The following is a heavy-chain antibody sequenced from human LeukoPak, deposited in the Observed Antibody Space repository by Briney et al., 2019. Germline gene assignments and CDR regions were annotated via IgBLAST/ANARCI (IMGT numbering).Heavy chain of an antibody. J-gene: IGHJ4*02. Sequence: GGALRLSCAASGFTFSDYERNWGRQAPGKGRERGSYISSRGSAIYYANSVKGRFTISRDNAKNSLYLQMNSLRAEDTAVYYCARDRSCSSTSCSPPGDFDYWGQGTLVTVSS. CDR1: GFTFSDYE. V-gene: IGHV3-48*03. CDR3: ARDRSCSSTSCSPPGDFDY. D-gene: IGHD2-2*01. CDR2: ISSRGSAI.